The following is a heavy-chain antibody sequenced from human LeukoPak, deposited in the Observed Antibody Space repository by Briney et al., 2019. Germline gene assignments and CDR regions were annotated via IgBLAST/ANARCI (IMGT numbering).Heavy chain of an antibody. Sequence: GGSLRLSCAASGFTFSSYAMSWVRQAPGKGLEWVSYISSSSSTIYYADSVKGRFTISRDNAKNSLYLQMNSLRAEDTAVYYCARDDILTGYYNRRFDYWGQGTLVTVSS. CDR3: ARDDILTGYYNRRFDY. J-gene: IGHJ4*02. CDR2: ISSSSSTI. V-gene: IGHV3-48*04. D-gene: IGHD3-9*01. CDR1: GFTFSSYA.